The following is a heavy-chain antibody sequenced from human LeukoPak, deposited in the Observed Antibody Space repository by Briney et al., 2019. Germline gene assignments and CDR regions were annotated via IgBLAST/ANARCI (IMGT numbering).Heavy chain of an antibody. CDR2: IYYGGST. Sequence: SSETLSLTCTVSGGSISSYYWSWIRQPPGKGLEWIGYIYYGGSTNYNPSLKSRVTISVDTSKNQFSLKLSSVTAADTAVYYCARRIAAADAFDYWGQGTLVTVSS. CDR3: ARRIAAADAFDY. V-gene: IGHV4-59*08. CDR1: GGSISSYY. J-gene: IGHJ4*02. D-gene: IGHD6-13*01.